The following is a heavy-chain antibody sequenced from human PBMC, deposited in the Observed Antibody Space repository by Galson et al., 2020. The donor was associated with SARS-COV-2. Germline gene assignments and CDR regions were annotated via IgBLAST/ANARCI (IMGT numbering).Heavy chain of an antibody. CDR1: GFTFSSYS. J-gene: IGHJ4*02. CDR3: ARDRRPGYDFWSGYYLGRGGFDY. D-gene: IGHD3-3*01. V-gene: IGHV3-21*01. CDR2: ISSSSSYI. Sequence: GESLKISCAASGFTFSSYSMNWVRQAPGKGLEWVSSISSSSSYIYYADSVKGRFTISRDNAKNSLYLQMNSLRAEDTAVYYCARDRRPGYDFWSGYYLGRGGFDYWGQGTLVTVSS.